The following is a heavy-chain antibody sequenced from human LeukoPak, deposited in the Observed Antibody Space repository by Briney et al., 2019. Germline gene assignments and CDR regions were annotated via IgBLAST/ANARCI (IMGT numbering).Heavy chain of an antibody. CDR1: GYTFTGFY. CDR3: ARGEEVVIDV. J-gene: IGHJ3*01. CDR2: INSNSGAT. Sequence: ASVKVSCKTSGYTFTGFYMYWVRQAPGQGLEWVAWINSNSGATNFAQSFQGRVTVTRDTSLKTSYMELSRLTSDDTAVYYCARGEEVVIDVWGQGTLVTVSS. V-gene: IGHV1-2*02. D-gene: IGHD2-2*01.